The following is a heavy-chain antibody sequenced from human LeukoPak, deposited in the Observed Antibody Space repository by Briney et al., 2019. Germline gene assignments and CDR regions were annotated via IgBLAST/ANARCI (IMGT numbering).Heavy chain of an antibody. D-gene: IGHD1-1*01. Sequence: GESLKISCKGSGYSFTSYWIGWVRQMPGKGLEWMAIIYPGDSETRYSPSFQGQVTISADKSISTAYLQWRSLKASDAAMYYCAKRINWNVDYWGQGTLVTVSS. CDR3: AKRINWNVDY. V-gene: IGHV5-51*01. CDR2: IYPGDSET. J-gene: IGHJ4*02. CDR1: GYSFTSYW.